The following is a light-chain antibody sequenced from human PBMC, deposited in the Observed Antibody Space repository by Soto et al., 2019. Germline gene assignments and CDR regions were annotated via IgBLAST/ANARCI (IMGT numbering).Light chain of an antibody. J-gene: IGLJ1*01. CDR3: SSYTSSSPYV. Sequence: QSALTQPASVSGSPGESITISCTGTSSDGGGYNYVSWYQQHSGKAPKLMIYEVSNRPSGVSNRFSGSKSGNTASLTISGLQAEDEADYYCSSYTSSSPYVFGPGTKVTV. CDR1: SSDGGGYNY. V-gene: IGLV2-14*01. CDR2: EVS.